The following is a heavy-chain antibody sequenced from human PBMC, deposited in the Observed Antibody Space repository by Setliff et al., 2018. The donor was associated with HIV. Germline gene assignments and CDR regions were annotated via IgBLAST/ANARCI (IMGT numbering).Heavy chain of an antibody. J-gene: IGHJ3*01. CDR2: IRGDSTSI. V-gene: IGHV3-11*05. D-gene: IGHD2-8*02. Sequence: PGGSLRLSCAASGFTLSDHYMTWIRQAPGKGLEWISYIRGDSTSINYADSVKGRFTISRDNAKNALYLQMNSLRAEDTAVYYCTRDPRLVDFWGQGTMVTVSS. CDR1: GFTLSDHY. CDR3: TRDPRLVDF.